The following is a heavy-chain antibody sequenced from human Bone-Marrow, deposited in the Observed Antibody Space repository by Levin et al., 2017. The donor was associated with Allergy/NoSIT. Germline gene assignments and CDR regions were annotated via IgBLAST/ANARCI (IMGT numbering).Heavy chain of an antibody. J-gene: IGHJ4*02. D-gene: IGHD6-13*01. Sequence: ASVKVSCKASGYTFTGQYIHWVRQAPGQGLEWMAWINPNNGDTEFAQKFLGRVTLTRDTSITTAYMELSGLRFDDTAVYYCVRERLGSTSFGYWGQGTLVSVSS. CDR1: GYTFTGQY. CDR3: VRERLGSTSFGY. V-gene: IGHV1-2*02. CDR2: INPNNGDT.